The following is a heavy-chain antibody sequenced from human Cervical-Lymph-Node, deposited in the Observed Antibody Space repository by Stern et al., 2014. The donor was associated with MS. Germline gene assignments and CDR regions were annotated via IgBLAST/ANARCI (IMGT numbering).Heavy chain of an antibody. CDR3: ARDRRHYDPSGGYYFDS. V-gene: IGHV1-69*01. Sequence: QMQLVQYGAEVKKPGSSVKVSCTASGCTFSSYAINWVRQAPGQGLEWMGGISPNAGNANYAARFQGRVTITADESTYTAYMELSSLRSEDTAVYYCARDRRHYDPSGGYYFDSWGQGTLVTVSS. CDR1: GCTFSSYA. D-gene: IGHD3-22*01. CDR2: ISPNAGNA. J-gene: IGHJ4*02.